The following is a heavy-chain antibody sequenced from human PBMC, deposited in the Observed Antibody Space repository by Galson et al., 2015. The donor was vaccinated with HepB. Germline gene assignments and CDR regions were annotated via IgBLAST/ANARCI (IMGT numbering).Heavy chain of an antibody. J-gene: IGHJ3*01. CDR1: GYTFIYFH. CDR3: ARDRGYYDSGSDGGSLNL. V-gene: IGHV1-46*01. Sequence: SVKVSCKASGYTFIYFHVHWVRQAPGQGFEWMGIIDPSGGGTVYAQQFQGRVTMTRDTSTGTAYMELSSLTSEDTAVYFCARDRGYYDSGSDGGSLNLWGQGTLVAVSS. CDR2: IDPSGGGT. D-gene: IGHD3-10*01.